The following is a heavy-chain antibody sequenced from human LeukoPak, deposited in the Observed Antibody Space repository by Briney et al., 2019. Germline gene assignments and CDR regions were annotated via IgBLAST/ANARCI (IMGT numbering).Heavy chain of an antibody. V-gene: IGHV4-31*02. Sequence: SETLSLTCSVSGGSVSSGSYYWTWIRQHPGKGLEWIGYIHYSGNTYYNPSLKSRVTISIDTSENQFSLKLSSVTAADTAVYYCASGNGYYYRYFDYWGQGTPVTVSS. D-gene: IGHD3-22*01. CDR3: ASGNGYYYRYFDY. CDR2: IHYSGNT. J-gene: IGHJ4*02. CDR1: GGSVSSGSYY.